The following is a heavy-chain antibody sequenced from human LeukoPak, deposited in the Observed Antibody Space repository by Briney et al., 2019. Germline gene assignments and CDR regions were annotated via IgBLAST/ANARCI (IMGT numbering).Heavy chain of an antibody. Sequence: PGGSLRLSCAASGFTFSSNWMTWVRQAPGKGLEWVAVIWYDGSNKYYADSVKGRFTISRDNPKNTLYLQMNSLRAEDTAVYYCAREIIYCSSISCPFDYWGQGTLVTVSS. CDR1: GFTFSSNW. J-gene: IGHJ4*02. D-gene: IGHD2-2*01. CDR2: IWYDGSNK. V-gene: IGHV3-33*08. CDR3: AREIIYCSSISCPFDY.